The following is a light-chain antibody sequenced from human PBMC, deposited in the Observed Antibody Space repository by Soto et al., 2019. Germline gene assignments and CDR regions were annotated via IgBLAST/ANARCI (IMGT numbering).Light chain of an antibody. CDR2: GAS. J-gene: IGKJ1*01. V-gene: IGKV3-20*01. CDR1: QSVSSSA. CDR3: QQYGHSLWT. Sequence: IGLTQSPGTLSLSPWEIATLSCRASQSVSSSALAWYQQKPGQAPRLLMYGASSRATGIPDRFSGSGSGTDFTLTISRLEPEDYAVYYCQQYGHSLWTFGQGTKVDIK.